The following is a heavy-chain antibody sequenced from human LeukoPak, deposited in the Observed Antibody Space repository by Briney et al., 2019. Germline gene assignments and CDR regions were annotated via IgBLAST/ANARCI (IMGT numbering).Heavy chain of an antibody. D-gene: IGHD4-17*01. J-gene: IGHJ4*02. CDR2: INHSGST. Sequence: SETLSLTCAVYGGSFSGYYWSWIRQPPGKGLEWIGEINHSGSTNCNPSLKSRVTISVDTSKNQFSLKLSSVTAADTAVYYCARVRLTTVTDYWGQGTLVTVSS. CDR3: ARVRLTTVTDY. CDR1: GGSFSGYY. V-gene: IGHV4-34*01.